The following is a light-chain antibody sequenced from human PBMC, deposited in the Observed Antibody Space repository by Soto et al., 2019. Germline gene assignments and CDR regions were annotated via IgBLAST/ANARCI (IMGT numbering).Light chain of an antibody. CDR2: SNN. CDR1: SSNIGSNT. CDR3: ATWDDSLNGYV. Sequence: QSVLTQTPSASGTPGQRVTISCSGSSSNIGSNTVNWYQQLPGTAPKLLFYSNNQRPSGVPDRFSGSKSGTSASLAISGLQSEDEADYYCATWDDSLNGYVFGTGTKLTVL. J-gene: IGLJ1*01. V-gene: IGLV1-44*01.